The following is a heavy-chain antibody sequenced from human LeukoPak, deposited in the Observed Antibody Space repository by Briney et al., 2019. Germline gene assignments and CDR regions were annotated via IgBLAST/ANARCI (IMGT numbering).Heavy chain of an antibody. CDR2: INAGNDNT. CDR3: ARDLGYCTGGTCYPNWFDP. V-gene: IGHV1-3*01. CDR1: GYTFTSYA. Sequence: ASVKVSCKASGYTFTSYAMHWVRQAPGQRLEWMGWINAGNDNTKYSQKFQGRVTITRDTSASTAYMELSSLRSEDSAVYYCARDLGYCTGGTCYPNWFDPWGQGTLVTVSS. D-gene: IGHD2-15*01. J-gene: IGHJ5*02.